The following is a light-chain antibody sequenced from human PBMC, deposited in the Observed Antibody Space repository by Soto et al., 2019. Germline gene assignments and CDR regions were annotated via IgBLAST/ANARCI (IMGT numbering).Light chain of an antibody. Sequence: EIVLPQSPGTLSLSQGERATLSCRASQSVSSSYLAWYQQKPGQAPRLLIEGASSRATGIPDRFSGSGSGTDFTLTISRTEPEDFAVYYCQQYGSYPSTLGGGTKVESK. CDR1: QSVSSSY. CDR3: QQYGSYPST. V-gene: IGKV3-20*01. CDR2: GAS. J-gene: IGKJ4*01.